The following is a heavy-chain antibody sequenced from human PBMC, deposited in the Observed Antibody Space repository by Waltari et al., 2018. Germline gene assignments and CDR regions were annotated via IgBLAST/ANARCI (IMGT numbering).Heavy chain of an antibody. CDR3: APLPGGSGQTFDY. V-gene: IGHV1-69-2*01. Sequence: EVELVQSGAEVKKPGATVKISCKASGYTFMDYFMHWVQPAPGKGLEWMGLIDPEDGETVYSEKFQGKVTITADTSTDTAYMELSSLTSGDTAVYYCAPLPGGSGQTFDYWGQGTLVTVSS. CDR2: IDPEDGET. J-gene: IGHJ4*02. D-gene: IGHD3-10*01. CDR1: GYTFMDYF.